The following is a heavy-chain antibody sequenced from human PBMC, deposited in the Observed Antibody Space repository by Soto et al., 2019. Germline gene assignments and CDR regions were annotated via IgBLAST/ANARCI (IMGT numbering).Heavy chain of an antibody. CDR1: GGSISSSSYY. D-gene: IGHD6-13*01. J-gene: IGHJ4*02. V-gene: IGHV4-39*01. Sequence: SETLSLTCTVSGGSISSSSYYWGWIRQPPGKGLEWIGSIYYSGSTYYNPSLKSRVTISVDTSKNQFSLKLSSVTAADTAVYYCARDYSSSFDYWGQGTLVTVSS. CDR2: IYYSGST. CDR3: ARDYSSSFDY.